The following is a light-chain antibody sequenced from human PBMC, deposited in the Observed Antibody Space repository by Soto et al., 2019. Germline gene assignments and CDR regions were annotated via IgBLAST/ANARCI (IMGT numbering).Light chain of an antibody. V-gene: IGKV3-11*01. CDR1: QSVSSY. J-gene: IGKJ5*01. CDR2: DAF. Sequence: EIVLTQSPATLSLSPGERATLSCRASQSVSSYLAWFQQKPGQAPRLLIFDAFNRPTAIPARFSGSGSGTDFTLTISSLGPEDFAVYYCQQRSNWPLTFGQGTRLEIK. CDR3: QQRSNWPLT.